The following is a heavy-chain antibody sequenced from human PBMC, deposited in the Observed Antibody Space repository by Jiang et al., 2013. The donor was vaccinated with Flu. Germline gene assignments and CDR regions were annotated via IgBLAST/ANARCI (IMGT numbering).Heavy chain of an antibody. D-gene: IGHD2-21*02. CDR2: ISWNSGSI. CDR3: AKGKGEHIVVVTAILDY. J-gene: IGHJ4*02. Sequence: WVRQAPGKGLEWVSGISWNSGSIGYADSVKGRFTISRDNAKNSLYLQMNSLRAEDTALYYCAKGKGEHIVVVTAILDYWGQGTLVTVSS. V-gene: IGHV3-9*01.